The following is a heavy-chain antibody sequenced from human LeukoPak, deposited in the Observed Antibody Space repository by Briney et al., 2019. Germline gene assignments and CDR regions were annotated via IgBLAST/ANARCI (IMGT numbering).Heavy chain of an antibody. V-gene: IGHV4-31*03. CDR1: GGSISSGGYY. CDR3: ASSSHYDSSGYYPLPSYWYFDL. CDR2: IYYSGST. J-gene: IGHJ2*01. D-gene: IGHD3-22*01. Sequence: SETLSLTCTVSGGSISSGGYYWSWIRQHPGKGLEWIGYIYYSGSTYYNPSLKSRVTISVDTSKNQFSLKLSSVTAADTAVYYCASSSHYDSSGYYPLPSYWYFDLWGRGTLVTDSS.